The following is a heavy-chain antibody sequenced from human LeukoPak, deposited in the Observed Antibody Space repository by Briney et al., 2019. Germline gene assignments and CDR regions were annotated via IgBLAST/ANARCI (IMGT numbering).Heavy chain of an antibody. J-gene: IGHJ3*02. CDR2: ISGSGGSK. CDR3: PKDDCRGDCLPHSIDAFDI. Sequence: GGSLRLSCAASGVTFSSYDRSWVRQAPGKGLEWVADISGSGGSKYYADFVKGGFTIFRDNTKNTLYRQMNRLGAEETAVYYCPKDDCRGDCLPHSIDAFDISGQGTIVTVSS. V-gene: IGHV3-23*01. D-gene: IGHD2-21*02. CDR1: GVTFSSYD.